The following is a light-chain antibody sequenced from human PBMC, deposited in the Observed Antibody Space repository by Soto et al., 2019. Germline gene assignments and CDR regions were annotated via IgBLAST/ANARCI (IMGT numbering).Light chain of an antibody. CDR1: QSISNY. V-gene: IGKV1-39*01. CDR3: QQSYSTPRT. J-gene: IGKJ1*01. Sequence: DIQMTQSPSSLSASVGDRVTITCRASQSISNYLNWYQQKPGKAPKLQMYAASSLQSGVPSRFGGSGSGTDFTLTISRLQPEDFATYYRQQSYSTPRTFGQGTKVEIK. CDR2: AAS.